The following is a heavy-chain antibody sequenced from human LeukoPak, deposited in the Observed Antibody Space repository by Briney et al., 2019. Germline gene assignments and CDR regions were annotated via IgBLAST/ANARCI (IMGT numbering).Heavy chain of an antibody. CDR3: AKVIGVVVVVAATPTFGY. J-gene: IGHJ4*02. V-gene: IGHV3-23*01. CDR1: GFTFSSYA. D-gene: IGHD2-15*01. Sequence: GGSLRLSCAASGFTFSSYAMSWVRQAPGKGLEWVSAISGSGGSTYYADSVKGRFTISRDNSKNTLYLQMNSLRAEGTAVYYCAKVIGVVVVVAATPTFGYWGQGTLVTVSS. CDR2: ISGSGGST.